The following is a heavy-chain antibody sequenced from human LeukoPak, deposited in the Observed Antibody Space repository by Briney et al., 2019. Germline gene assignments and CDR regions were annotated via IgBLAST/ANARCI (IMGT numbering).Heavy chain of an antibody. CDR1: GGSISSSNW. D-gene: IGHD1-1*01. CDR2: IYHSGST. V-gene: IGHV4-4*02. Sequence: SETLSLTCAVSGGSISSSNWWSWVRQPPGKGLEWIGYIYHSGSTYYNPSLKSRVTVSVDRSKNQFSLRLTSVTAADTAVYYCARVQTTAYYFDYWGQGTLVTVSS. J-gene: IGHJ4*02. CDR3: ARVQTTAYYFDY.